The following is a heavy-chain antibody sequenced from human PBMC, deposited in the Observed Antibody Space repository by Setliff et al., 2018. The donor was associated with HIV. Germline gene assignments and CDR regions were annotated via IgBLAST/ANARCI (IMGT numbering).Heavy chain of an antibody. CDR3: ARDYGFGQHIFGFDV. CDR2: LHHGGST. J-gene: IGHJ3*01. CDR1: GSSITGDFY. D-gene: IGHD3-10*01. V-gene: IGHV4-38-2*02. Sequence: PSETLSLTCDVSGSSITGDFYWGCIRQPPGKGLEWIGGLHHGGSTYKNPSLNSRVTISVDTSKDQFSLKLSSVTAADTAIYYCARDYGFGQHIFGFDVWGQGAMVTVSS.